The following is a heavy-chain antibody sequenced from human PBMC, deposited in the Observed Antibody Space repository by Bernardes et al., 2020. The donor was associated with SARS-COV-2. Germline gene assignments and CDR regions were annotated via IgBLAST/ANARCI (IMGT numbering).Heavy chain of an antibody. CDR3: AREYTYGFDS. J-gene: IGHJ4*02. V-gene: IGHV3-48*03. CDR1: GFTFSSSV. D-gene: IGHD5-18*01. CDR2: ISTGGSTK. Sequence: GGSLSLSCAASGFTFSSSVMNWVRQAPGKGLEWVSYISTGGSTKYYADSVKGRFTISRDNAKNSLYLQMNSLRAEDTAVYYCAREYTYGFDSWGQGTLVTVSS.